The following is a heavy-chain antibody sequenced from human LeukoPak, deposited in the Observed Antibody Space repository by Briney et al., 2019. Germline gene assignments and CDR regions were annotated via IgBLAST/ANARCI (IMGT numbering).Heavy chain of an antibody. J-gene: IGHJ3*02. D-gene: IGHD2-2*01. Sequence: SETLSLTCTVSGGSISGGSYYWSWIRQPAGKGLEWIGRIYTSGSTNYNPSLKSRVTISVDTSKNQFSLTLSSVTAADTAVYYCARAGLVVPAAPHAFDIWGQGTMVTVSS. CDR3: ARAGLVVPAAPHAFDI. V-gene: IGHV4-61*02. CDR1: GGSISGGSYY. CDR2: IYTSGST.